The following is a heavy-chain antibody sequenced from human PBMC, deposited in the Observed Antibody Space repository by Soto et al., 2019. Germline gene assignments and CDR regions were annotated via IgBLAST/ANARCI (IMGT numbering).Heavy chain of an antibody. D-gene: IGHD6-19*01. CDR1: GYSFTNYG. CDR2: ISAFNGNT. V-gene: IGHV1-18*01. Sequence: QDQLVQSGAEVKKPGASVTVSCKASGYSFTNYGVTWVRQAPGQGLEWMGWISAFNGNTHYAQNLQGRVTMTTDASTSTAYMELRSLRSDDTAVYYCARERAVAPPVAGNPNYYYYMDVWGKGTTVTVSS. J-gene: IGHJ6*03. CDR3: ARERAVAPPVAGNPNYYYYMDV.